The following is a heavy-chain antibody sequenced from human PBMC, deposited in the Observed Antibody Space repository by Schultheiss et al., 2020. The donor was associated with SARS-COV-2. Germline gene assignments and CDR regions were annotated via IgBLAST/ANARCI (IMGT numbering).Heavy chain of an antibody. J-gene: IGHJ1*01. V-gene: IGHV3-23*01. CDR3: AAYESPGTHFQH. CDR1: GFTFSSYA. Sequence: GGSLRLSCAASGFTFSSYAMTWVRQAPGKGLEWVSTTSGSDTYYADSVKGRFSISRDNSKNTLNLQMNSLRAEDTAVYYCAAYESPGTHFQHWGQGTLVTVSS. CDR2: TSGSDT. D-gene: IGHD6-13*01.